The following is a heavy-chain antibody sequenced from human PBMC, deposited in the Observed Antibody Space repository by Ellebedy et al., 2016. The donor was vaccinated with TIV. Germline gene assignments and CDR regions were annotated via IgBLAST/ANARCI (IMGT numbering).Heavy chain of an antibody. CDR3: DPLQYCSGEICYPTGDS. CDR2: VKQEGGVE. V-gene: IGHV3-7*01. J-gene: IGHJ4*02. CDR1: GFTFTPYC. D-gene: IGHD2-15*01. Sequence: GESLKISXEASGFTFTPYCITWVRQAPGKGLEWVATVKQEGGVEYYVDSVKGRFTISRDNAKTSLYLQMNSVTADDTAVDYCDPLQYCSGEICYPTGDSWGQGTLVTVSS.